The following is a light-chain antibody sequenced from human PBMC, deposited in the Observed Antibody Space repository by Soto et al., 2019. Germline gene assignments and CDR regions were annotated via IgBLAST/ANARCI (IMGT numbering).Light chain of an antibody. CDR1: QSVNSNY. CDR3: QQYGSSPPT. Sequence: EIVLTQSPGTLSLSPGERATLSCRASQSVNSNYLAWYRRKPGQAPSLLIYGASTRATGIPGRFSGSGSGTDFTLTLTRLEPEDCAVYYCQQYGSSPPTFGQGTKVEIK. CDR2: GAS. V-gene: IGKV3-20*01. J-gene: IGKJ1*01.